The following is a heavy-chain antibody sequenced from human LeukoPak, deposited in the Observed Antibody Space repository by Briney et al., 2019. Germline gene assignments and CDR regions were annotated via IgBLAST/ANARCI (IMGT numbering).Heavy chain of an antibody. D-gene: IGHD6-19*01. J-gene: IGHJ4*02. V-gene: IGHV3-30-3*01. CDR3: ARPPAKYSSGWFDFDY. Sequence: NPGRSLRLSCAASGFTFSSYAMHWVRQAPGKGLEWVAVISYDGSNKYYADSVKGRFTISRDNSKNTLYLQMNSLRAEDTAVYYCARPPAKYSSGWFDFDYWGQGTLVTVSS. CDR2: ISYDGSNK. CDR1: GFTFSSYA.